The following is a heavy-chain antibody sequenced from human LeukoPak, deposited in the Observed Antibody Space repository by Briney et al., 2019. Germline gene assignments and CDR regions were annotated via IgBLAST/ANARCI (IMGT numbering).Heavy chain of an antibody. CDR2: ISSDGGST. V-gene: IGHV3-64*01. CDR1: GFTFSSYA. J-gene: IGHJ4*02. D-gene: IGHD2-15*01. Sequence: GGSLRLSCAASGFTFSSYAMHWVRQAPGKGLEYVSAISSDGGSTYYANSVKGRFTIFRDNSRNTLYLQMGSLRDEDMAVYYCARSGYCSGGSCYVDYWGQGALVTVSS. CDR3: ARSGYCSGGSCYVDY.